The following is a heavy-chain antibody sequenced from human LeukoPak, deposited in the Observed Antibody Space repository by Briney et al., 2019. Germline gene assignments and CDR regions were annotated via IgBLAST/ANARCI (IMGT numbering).Heavy chain of an antibody. CDR3: ARRVAMYDILTGYYNYYGMDV. CDR2: IYYSGST. D-gene: IGHD3-9*01. J-gene: IGHJ6*02. Sequence: PSETLSLTCTVSGGSISSSSYYWGWIRQPPGKGLEWIGSIYYSGSTYYNPSLKSRVTISVDTSKNQFSLKLSSVTAADTAAYYCARRVAMYDILTGYYNYYGMDVWGQGTTVTVSS. CDR1: GGSISSSSYY. V-gene: IGHV4-39*01.